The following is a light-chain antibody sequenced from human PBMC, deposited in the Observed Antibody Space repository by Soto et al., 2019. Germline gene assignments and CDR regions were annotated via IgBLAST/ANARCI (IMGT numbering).Light chain of an antibody. V-gene: IGLV2-8*01. CDR1: SSDVGAYNY. Sequence: QSVLTQPPSASGSPGQSVTISCTGTSSDVGAYNYVSWYQQHPGKAPKLMIYEVSKRPSGVPDRFSGSKSGNTASLTVSGLHAEDEADYYCSSYAGSNNVVFGGGTKLTVL. CDR2: EVS. J-gene: IGLJ2*01. CDR3: SSYAGSNNVV.